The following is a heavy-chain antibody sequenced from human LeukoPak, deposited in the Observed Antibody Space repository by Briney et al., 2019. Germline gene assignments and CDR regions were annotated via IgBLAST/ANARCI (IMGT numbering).Heavy chain of an antibody. D-gene: IGHD1-26*01. J-gene: IGHJ3*02. V-gene: IGHV4-4*09. CDR3: ARTVGALYDAFNI. CDR2: IYTGGST. Sequence: SETLSLTCTVSSGSIRNYYWSWIRQPPGKGLEWIGNIYTGGSTNYNPSLRSRVTISVDTSQNQISLKLSSVTAADTAVYYCARTVGALYDAFNIWGQGTMVTVSS. CDR1: SGSIRNYY.